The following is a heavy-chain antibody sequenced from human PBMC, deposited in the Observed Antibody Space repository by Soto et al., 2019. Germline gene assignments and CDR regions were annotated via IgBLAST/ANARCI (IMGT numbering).Heavy chain of an antibody. J-gene: IGHJ4*02. CDR3: ARGGWGLSSSDY. CDR2: IYHSGNT. V-gene: IGHV4-31*03. Sequence: QVQLQESGPGLVKPSQTLSLTCTVSGGSISSGGYYWSWIRQHPGKGLEWIGYIYHSGNTYYNPSLKSRVTISVDTSKNQFSLKLTSVTAADTALYYCARGGWGLSSSDYWGQGTLVTVSS. D-gene: IGHD7-27*01. CDR1: GGSISSGGYY.